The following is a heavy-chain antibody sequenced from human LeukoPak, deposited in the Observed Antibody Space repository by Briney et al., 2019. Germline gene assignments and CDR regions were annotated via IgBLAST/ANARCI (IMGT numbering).Heavy chain of an antibody. CDR3: ARDPPGYCTNGVCYGMDV. D-gene: IGHD2-8*01. CDR2: INPNSGGT. J-gene: IGHJ6*04. Sequence: GASVKVSCEASGYTFTGYYMHWVRQAPGQGLEWMGWINPNSGGTNYAQKFQGRVTMTRDMSISTAYMELSRLRSDDTAVYYCARDPPGYCTNGVCYGMDVWGKGTTVTVSS. CDR1: GYTFTGYY. V-gene: IGHV1-2*02.